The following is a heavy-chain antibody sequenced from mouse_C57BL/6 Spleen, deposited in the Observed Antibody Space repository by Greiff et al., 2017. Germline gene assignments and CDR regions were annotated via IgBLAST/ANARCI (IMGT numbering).Heavy chain of an antibody. J-gene: IGHJ3*01. CDR3: ARDDDYLAWFAY. CDR2: INPSTGGT. Sequence: DVQLQESGPELVKPGASVKISCKASGYSFTGYYMNWVKQSPEKSLEWIGEINPSTGGTTYNQKFKAKATLTVDKSSSTAYMQLKSLTSEDSAVYYCARDDDYLAWFAYWGQGTLVTVSA. D-gene: IGHD2-3*01. V-gene: IGHV1-42*01. CDR1: GYSFTGYY.